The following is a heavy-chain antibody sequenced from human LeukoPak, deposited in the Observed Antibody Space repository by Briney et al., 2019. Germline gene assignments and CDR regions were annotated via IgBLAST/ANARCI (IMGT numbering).Heavy chain of an antibody. CDR2: ISSSSSYI. J-gene: IGHJ4*02. CDR1: GFTFSSYS. CDR3: ATSTSVATIFDY. V-gene: IGHV3-21*01. Sequence: GGSLRLSCAASGFTFSSYSMNWVRQAPGKGLEWVSSISSSSSYIYYADSVKGRFTISRDNAKNSLYLQMNSLRAEDTAVYYCATSTSVATIFDYWGQGTLVTVSS. D-gene: IGHD5-12*01.